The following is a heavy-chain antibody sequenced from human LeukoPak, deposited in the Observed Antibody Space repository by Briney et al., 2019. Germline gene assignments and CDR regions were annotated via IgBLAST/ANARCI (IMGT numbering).Heavy chain of an antibody. CDR3: ASRIGYYYYYGMDV. CDR2: INHSGST. J-gene: IGHJ6*02. V-gene: IGHV4-34*01. Sequence: SETLSLTCAVYGGSFSGYYWSWIRQPSGKGLEWIGEINHSGSTNYNPSLKSRVTISVDTSKNQFSLKLSSVTAADTAVYHCASRIGYYYYYGMDVWGQGTTVTVSS. CDR1: GGSFSGYY. D-gene: IGHD2-15*01.